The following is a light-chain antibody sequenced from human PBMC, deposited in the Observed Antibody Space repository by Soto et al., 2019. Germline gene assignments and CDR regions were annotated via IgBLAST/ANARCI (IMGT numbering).Light chain of an antibody. J-gene: IGKJ1*01. CDR3: QQYDSIPPWT. V-gene: IGKV3-20*01. CDR2: GTS. CDR1: QSVSSSY. Sequence: IVLTQSPGTLSLSPGERATLSCRARQSVSSSYLAWYQQKPGQAPRHLIFGTSTRATAIPDRFSGGGSGTDFTLTISRLDPEDYAVYFCQQYDSIPPWTFGQGTKVDIK.